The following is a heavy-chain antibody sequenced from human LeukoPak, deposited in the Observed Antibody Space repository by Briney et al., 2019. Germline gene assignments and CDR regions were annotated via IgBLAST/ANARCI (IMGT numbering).Heavy chain of an antibody. Sequence: SQTLSLTCAISGDSVSSNSAAWNWIRQSPSRGLEWLGRTYYRSKWYNDYAVSVKSRITINPDTSKNQFSLQLNSVTPEDTAVYYCARDARLLWFGEYRGWFDPWGQGTLVTVSS. CDR1: GDSVSSNSAA. CDR3: ARDARLLWFGEYRGWFDP. CDR2: TYYRSKWYN. J-gene: IGHJ5*02. D-gene: IGHD3-10*01. V-gene: IGHV6-1*01.